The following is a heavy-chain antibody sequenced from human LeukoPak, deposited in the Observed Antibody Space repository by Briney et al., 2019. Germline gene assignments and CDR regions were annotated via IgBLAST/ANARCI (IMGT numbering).Heavy chain of an antibody. V-gene: IGHV1-69*13. J-gene: IGHJ4*02. CDR1: GGTFTSYA. CDR2: IISILGTA. CDR3: ARAGLYSYDLDY. D-gene: IGHD5-18*01. Sequence: ASLKLSCKASGGTFTSYAISWVRQAPGQGLEWIGMIISILGTANYTHKLSGIVTITPDESTRTAYMQMSSLRSEDTPVYYCARAGLYSYDLDYWGQGTLVTVSS.